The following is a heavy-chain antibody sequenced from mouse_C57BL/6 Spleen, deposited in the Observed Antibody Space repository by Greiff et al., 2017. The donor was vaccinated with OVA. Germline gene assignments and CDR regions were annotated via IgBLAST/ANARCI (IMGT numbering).Heavy chain of an antibody. CDR3: ARGGSSGYNFDY. CDR1: GYTFTSYW. Sequence: QVQLQQSGAELVMPGASVKLSCKASGYTFTSYWMHWVKQRPGQGLEWIGEIDPSDSYTNYNQKFKGKSTLTVDKSSSTAYMQLSSLTSEDSAVYYCARGGSSGYNFDYWGQGTTLTVSS. J-gene: IGHJ2*01. V-gene: IGHV1-69*01. D-gene: IGHD3-2*02. CDR2: IDPSDSYT.